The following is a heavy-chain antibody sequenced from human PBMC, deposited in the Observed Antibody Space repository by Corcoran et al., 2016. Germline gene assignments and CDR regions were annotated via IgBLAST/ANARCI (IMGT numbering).Heavy chain of an antibody. J-gene: IGHJ6*02. CDR3: ARGGQWLDGMDV. Sequence: QVQLQESGPGLVKPSETLSLTCTVSGGSISSYYWSWIRQPPGKGLEWIGYIYYSGSTNYNPSLKSRVTISVDTSKNQFSLKLSSVTAADTAVYYCARGGQWLDGMDVWSQGTTVTVSS. V-gene: IGHV4-59*01. CDR1: GGSISSYY. CDR2: IYYSGST. D-gene: IGHD6-19*01.